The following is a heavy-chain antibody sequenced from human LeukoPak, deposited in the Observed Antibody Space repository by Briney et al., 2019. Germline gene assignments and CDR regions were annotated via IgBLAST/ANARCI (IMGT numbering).Heavy chain of an antibody. V-gene: IGHV1-18*01. CDR2: ISAYNGNT. D-gene: IGHD3-10*01. CDR1: GYTFTSCG. J-gene: IGHJ4*02. Sequence: GASVKVSCKASGYTFTSCGISWVRQAPGQGLEWMGWISAYNGNTNYAQKLQGRVTMTTDTSTSTAYMELRSLRSDDTAVYYCARGPRRNYGSGSYDFDYWGQGTLVTVSS. CDR3: ARGPRRNYGSGSYDFDY.